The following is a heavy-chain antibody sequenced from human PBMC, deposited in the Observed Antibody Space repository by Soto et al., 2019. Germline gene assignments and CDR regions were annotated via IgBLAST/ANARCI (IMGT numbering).Heavy chain of an antibody. CDR1: GGSISSGGYY. Sequence: QVQLQESGPGLVKPSQTLSLTCTVSGGSISSGGYYWTWIRQHPGKGLEWIGYNYYSGITYYNPSRKSRVTISLDTSKNQFSLKLSSVTAADPAVYYCARGSSIAGLYYGMDVWGQGTTVTVSS. CDR3: ARGSSIAGLYYGMDV. CDR2: NYYSGIT. D-gene: IGHD6-6*01. V-gene: IGHV4-31*03. J-gene: IGHJ6*02.